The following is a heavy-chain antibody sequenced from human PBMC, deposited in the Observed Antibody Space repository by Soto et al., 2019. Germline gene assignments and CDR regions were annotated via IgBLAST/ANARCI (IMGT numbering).Heavy chain of an antibody. V-gene: IGHV4-30-4*01. CDR1: GASISSGDYY. Sequence: PSETLSLTCTVSGASISSGDYYLTWIRQPPGKGLEWIGSIYYSGNTYYNPSLKSRVTISVDPSNNQFSLKLSSVTAADTAVYYCARASYDSSTYYLDYWGQGTLVTVSS. J-gene: IGHJ4*02. D-gene: IGHD3-22*01. CDR2: IYYSGNT. CDR3: ARASYDSSTYYLDY.